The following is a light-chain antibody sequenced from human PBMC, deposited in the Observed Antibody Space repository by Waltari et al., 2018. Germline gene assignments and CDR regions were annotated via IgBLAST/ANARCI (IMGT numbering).Light chain of an antibody. V-gene: IGKV3-15*01. CDR2: DAT. Sequence: EIVMTQSPAPLSVSPGESATLSCRASQSIGSNLAWYQQKPGQAPRLLIYDATTRDTDIAARFSGSGSGTEFTLTISSLQSEDFAVYFCQQYRDWPRTFGHGTKVETK. J-gene: IGKJ1*01. CDR1: QSIGSN. CDR3: QQYRDWPRT.